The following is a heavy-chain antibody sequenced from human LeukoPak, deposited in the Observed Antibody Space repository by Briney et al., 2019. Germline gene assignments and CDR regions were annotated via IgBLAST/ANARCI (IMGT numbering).Heavy chain of an antibody. CDR3: ARAGRITMVRGVTRVYNWFDP. V-gene: IGHV4-4*07. J-gene: IGHJ5*02. CDR2: IYTSGST. CDR1: GGSISSYY. Sequence: SETLSLTCTVSGGSISSYYWSWIRQPAGKGLEWIGRIYTSGSTNYNPSLKSRVTMSVDTSKNQFSLKLSSVTAADTAVYYCARAGRITMVRGVTRVYNWFDPWGQGTLVTASS. D-gene: IGHD3-10*01.